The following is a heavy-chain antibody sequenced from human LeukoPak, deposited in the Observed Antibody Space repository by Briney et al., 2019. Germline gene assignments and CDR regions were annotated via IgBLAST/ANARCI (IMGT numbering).Heavy chain of an antibody. CDR1: GRSFSGYY. CDR3: ARGRTPLLRAYYYYYFYMDV. Sequence: SQTLSLTCAVYGRSFSGYYWSWIRQPPGKGLEWLGAINHSGWPNYNPSLKSQVTISVDTSKNQSSLKLSSVTAADTAVYYCARGRTPLLRAYYYYYFYMDVWGKGTTVTVSS. V-gene: IGHV4-34*01. CDR2: INHSGWP. J-gene: IGHJ6*03. D-gene: IGHD2/OR15-2a*01.